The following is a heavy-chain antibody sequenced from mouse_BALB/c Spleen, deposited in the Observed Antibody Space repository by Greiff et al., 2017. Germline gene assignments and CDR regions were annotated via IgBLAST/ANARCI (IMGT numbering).Heavy chain of an antibody. Sequence: EVKLVESGGDLVKPGGSLKLSCAASGFTFSSYGMSWVRQTPDKRLEWVATISSGGSYTYYPDSVKGRFTISRDNAKNTLYLQMSSLKSEDTAMYYCARHLGYGNYDYFDYWGQGTTLTVSS. D-gene: IGHD2-10*02. CDR1: GFTFSSYG. J-gene: IGHJ2*01. CDR3: ARHLGYGNYDYFDY. V-gene: IGHV5-6*02. CDR2: ISSGGSYT.